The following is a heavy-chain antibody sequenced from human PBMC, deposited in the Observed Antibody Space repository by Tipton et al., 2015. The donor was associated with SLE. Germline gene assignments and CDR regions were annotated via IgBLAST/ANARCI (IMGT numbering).Heavy chain of an antibody. CDR1: GGSVSSGSYY. V-gene: IGHV4-61*01. Sequence: TLSLTCTVSGGSVSSGSYYWSWIRQPPGKGLEWIGYIYYSGSTNYNPSLKSRVTISVDTSKNQFSLKLSSVTAADTAVYYCASGADIVGFFAFDIWGQGTMVTVSS. CDR3: ASGADIVGFFAFDI. J-gene: IGHJ3*02. D-gene: IGHD1-26*01. CDR2: IYYSGST.